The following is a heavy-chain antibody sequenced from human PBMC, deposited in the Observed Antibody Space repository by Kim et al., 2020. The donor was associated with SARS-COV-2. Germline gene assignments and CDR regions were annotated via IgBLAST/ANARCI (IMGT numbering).Heavy chain of an antibody. CDR2: ISGRGGST. CDR3: AKRYSGATFYYYYGMDV. J-gene: IGHJ6*02. V-gene: IGHV3-23*01. CDR1: GFTFSSYA. Sequence: GGSLRLSCAASGFTFSSYAMSWVRQAPGKGLEWVSAISGRGGSTYYADSVKGRFTISRDNSKNTLNLQMNSLRAEDTAVYYCAKRYSGATFYYYYGMDVWGQGTTVTVSS. D-gene: IGHD1-26*01.